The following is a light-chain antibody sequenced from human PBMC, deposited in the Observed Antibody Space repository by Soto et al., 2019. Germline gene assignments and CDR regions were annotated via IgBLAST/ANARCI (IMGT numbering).Light chain of an antibody. J-gene: IGKJ4*01. V-gene: IGKV3-20*01. CDR2: GAS. Sequence: EIVLTQSPGTLSLSPGERATLSCRASQSISSTSLAWYQQKPGQAPRLLISGASSRATGIHDRFSGSGTGTDFTLTSSRLEPEDFALYYCQQYHTSPLTFGGGTKVVI. CDR1: QSISSTS. CDR3: QQYHTSPLT.